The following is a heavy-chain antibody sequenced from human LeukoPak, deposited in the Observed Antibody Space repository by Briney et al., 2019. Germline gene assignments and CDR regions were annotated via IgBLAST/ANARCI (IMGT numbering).Heavy chain of an antibody. J-gene: IGHJ4*02. CDR3: AKGQDAFKTGY. D-gene: IGHD5-24*01. CDR1: GGSLTIGSDY. V-gene: IGHV4-31*03. CDR2: IQPSGIT. Sequence: PSETLSLTCTVSGGSLTIGSDYWPWIRQHPGKGLEWIGYIQPSGITDYNPSLQSRVTMSLDTSQNQFTLKLTSVTAADTAIYYCAKGQDAFKTGYWGQGALVTVSS.